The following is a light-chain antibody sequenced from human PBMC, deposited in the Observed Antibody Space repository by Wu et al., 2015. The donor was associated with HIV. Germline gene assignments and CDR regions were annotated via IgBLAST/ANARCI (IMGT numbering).Light chain of an antibody. Sequence: DIQMTQSPSSLSASVGDRVTITCRASQNINNYLNWYQQKAGKAPQLLIYDASTLQSGVPSRFSGNASATDFTLTISSLQPEDVATYYCQQSHNFPPITFGQGTRLEIK. CDR3: QQSHNFPPIT. V-gene: IGKV1-39*01. CDR1: QNINNY. J-gene: IGKJ5*01. CDR2: DAS.